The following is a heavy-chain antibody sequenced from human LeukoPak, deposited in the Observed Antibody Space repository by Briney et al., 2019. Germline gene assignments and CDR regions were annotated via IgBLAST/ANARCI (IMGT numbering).Heavy chain of an antibody. J-gene: IGHJ5*02. CDR2: ISGSGGST. CDR3: AKDSNYDFWSGEQFDP. Sequence: GGSLRLSCAASGFTFSSYAMSWVRQAPGKGLEWVSAISGSGGSTYYADSVKGRFTISRDNSKNTLYPQMNSLRAEDTAVYYCAKDSNYDFWSGEQFDPWGQGTLVTVSS. CDR1: GFTFSSYA. V-gene: IGHV3-23*01. D-gene: IGHD3-3*01.